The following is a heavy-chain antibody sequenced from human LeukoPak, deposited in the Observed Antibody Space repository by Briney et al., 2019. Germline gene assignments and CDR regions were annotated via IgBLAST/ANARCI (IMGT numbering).Heavy chain of an antibody. Sequence: PGGSLRLSCAASGFTPSNAYMGWVRQIPGKGLEWVGRIKSKTDGGTTDFAAPVKGRFSISRDDSKNTLNLQMNSLKTEDTGVYYCTTDRGITVRPLFDSWGQGTLVTVSS. V-gene: IGHV3-15*01. J-gene: IGHJ4*02. CDR3: TTDRGITVRPLFDS. CDR2: IKSKTDGGTT. CDR1: GFTPSNAY. D-gene: IGHD6-6*01.